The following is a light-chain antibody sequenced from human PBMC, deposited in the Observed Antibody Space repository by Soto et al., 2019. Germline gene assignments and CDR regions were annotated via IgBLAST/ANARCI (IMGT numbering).Light chain of an antibody. J-gene: IGLJ1*01. Sequence: SYVLTQPPSVSVAPGKTARITCGGNNIGSKSVHWYQQKPGQAPALVIYYDSDRPSGIPERFSGSNSGNTATLTISRVEAGDEADYYCQVWDSSSDSYVFGTGTKLTVL. V-gene: IGLV3-21*04. CDR3: QVWDSSSDSYV. CDR1: NIGSKS. CDR2: YDS.